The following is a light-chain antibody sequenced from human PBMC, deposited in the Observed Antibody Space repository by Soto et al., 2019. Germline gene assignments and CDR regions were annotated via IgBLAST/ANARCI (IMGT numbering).Light chain of an antibody. V-gene: IGLV2-23*01. CDR1: SSDVGSYNL. Sequence: QSVLTQPASVSGSPGQSITISCTGTSSDVGSYNLVSWYQQHPGKAPKLMIYEGSKRPSGVSNRFSGSKSGNTSSLTISGLQAEEEADYYCCTFAGSSTVVFGGGTKLNVL. J-gene: IGLJ2*01. CDR3: CTFAGSSTVV. CDR2: EGS.